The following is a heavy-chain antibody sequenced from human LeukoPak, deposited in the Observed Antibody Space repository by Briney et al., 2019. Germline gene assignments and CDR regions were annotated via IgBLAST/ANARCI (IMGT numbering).Heavy chain of an antibody. D-gene: IGHD2-15*01. CDR2: ITDNGNTT. V-gene: IGHV3-23*05. J-gene: IGHJ4*02. Sequence: GGSLRLSCATSGFTFSSYAMNWVRLSAGRGLEWVSAITDNGNTTYYADSVQGRFTISRDNSKSTLYLQMNSLGVEDTAVYYCATLRLSDHFDYWGLGTLVTVSS. CDR1: GFTFSSYA. CDR3: ATLRLSDHFDY.